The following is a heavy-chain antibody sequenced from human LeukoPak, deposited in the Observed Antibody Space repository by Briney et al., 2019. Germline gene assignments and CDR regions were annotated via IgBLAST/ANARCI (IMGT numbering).Heavy chain of an antibody. Sequence: SETLSLTCTVSGGSISTYYWSWIRQPAGKGLEWIGRIYASGSANYNPSLKGRVTMSVDTSKNQFSLKLSSVTAADTAVYYCAKSITMAPNYYYGMDVWGQGTTVTVSS. D-gene: IGHD3-10*01. V-gene: IGHV4-4*07. J-gene: IGHJ6*02. CDR2: IYASGSA. CDR1: GGSISTYY. CDR3: AKSITMAPNYYYGMDV.